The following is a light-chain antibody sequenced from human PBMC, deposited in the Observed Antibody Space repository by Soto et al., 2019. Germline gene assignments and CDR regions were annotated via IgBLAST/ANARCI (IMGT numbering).Light chain of an antibody. V-gene: IGKV1-5*01. CDR1: QSIRSW. J-gene: IGKJ1*01. Sequence: AAVSASEGDRVTITCRASQSIRSWLAWYQQKPGKAPKLLISDASRLKSGVPSRFSGSGSGTEFTLTISSLQPDDFATYYCHQYTSFPPWPFGQGTKV. CDR2: DAS. CDR3: HQYTSFPPWP.